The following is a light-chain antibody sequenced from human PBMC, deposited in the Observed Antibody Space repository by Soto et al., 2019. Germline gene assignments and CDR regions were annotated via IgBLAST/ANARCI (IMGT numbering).Light chain of an antibody. Sequence: DIQMTQSPSSLSASVGDRVTITCRASQSISSYLNWYQQKPGKAPKLLIYAASSLQSGVTSRFSGSGSGTEFTLTISSLQPEDFATYYCQQSYSTPPWTFGQGTKVEIK. CDR1: QSISSY. CDR2: AAS. V-gene: IGKV1-39*01. CDR3: QQSYSTPPWT. J-gene: IGKJ1*01.